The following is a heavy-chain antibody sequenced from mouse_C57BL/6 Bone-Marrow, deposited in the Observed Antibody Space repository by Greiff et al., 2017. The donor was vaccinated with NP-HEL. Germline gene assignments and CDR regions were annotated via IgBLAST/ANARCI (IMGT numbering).Heavy chain of an antibody. Sequence: EVHLVESGGGLVQPGGSLSLSCAASGFTFTDYYMSWVRQPPGKALEWLGFIRNKANGYTTEYSASVKGRFTISRDNSQSILYLQMNALRAEDSATYYCARSSLYDGYYGGDYWGQGTTLTVSS. J-gene: IGHJ2*01. CDR3: ARSSLYDGYYGGDY. V-gene: IGHV7-3*01. CDR1: GFTFTDYY. D-gene: IGHD2-3*01. CDR2: IRNKANGYTT.